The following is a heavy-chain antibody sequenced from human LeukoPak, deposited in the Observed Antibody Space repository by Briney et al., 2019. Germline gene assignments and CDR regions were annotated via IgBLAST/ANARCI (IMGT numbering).Heavy chain of an antibody. V-gene: IGHV4-59*01. Sequence: SETLSLTCTVSGGSISSYYWSWIRQPPGKGLEWIGYIYYSGSTNYNPSLKSRVTISVDTSKNQFSLKLSSVTAADTAVYYCARDPNWGDAFDIWGQGTMVTVSS. CDR3: ARDPNWGDAFDI. CDR2: IYYSGST. D-gene: IGHD7-27*01. J-gene: IGHJ3*02. CDR1: GGSISSYY.